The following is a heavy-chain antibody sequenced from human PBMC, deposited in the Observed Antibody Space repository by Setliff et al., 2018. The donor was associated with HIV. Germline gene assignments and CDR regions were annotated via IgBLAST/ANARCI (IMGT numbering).Heavy chain of an antibody. CDR2: VYYSGST. J-gene: IGHJ4*02. CDR3: ARVPHRVVGTTTLLYHFDY. CDR1: GVSTSSSSYY. D-gene: IGHD1-26*01. Sequence: SETLSLTCTVSGVSTSSSSYYWGWIRQPPGKGLDWIGYVYYSGSTYYNPSLKGRVTISVDTTTNQVSLQVNSVTAVDTAVYYCARVPHRVVGTTTLLYHFDYWGLGTLVTVSS. V-gene: IGHV4-39*07.